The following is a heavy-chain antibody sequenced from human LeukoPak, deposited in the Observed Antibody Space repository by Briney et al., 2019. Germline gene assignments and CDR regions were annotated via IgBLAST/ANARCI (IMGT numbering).Heavy chain of an antibody. J-gene: IGHJ4*02. CDR3: AREGPRGNSQFDY. D-gene: IGHD2/OR15-2a*01. V-gene: IGHV3-33*01. CDR1: GFTFSSYG. Sequence: GGSLRLSCAASGFTFSSYGMHWVRQAPGRGLEWVALIWYDGSNKYYTDSVKGRLTISRDNSKNTLYLQMNSLRAEDTAIYYCAREGPRGNSQFDYWGQGTLVTVSS. CDR2: IWYDGSNK.